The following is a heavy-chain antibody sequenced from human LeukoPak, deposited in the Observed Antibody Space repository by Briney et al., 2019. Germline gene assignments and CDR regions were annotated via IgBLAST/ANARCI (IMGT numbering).Heavy chain of an antibody. V-gene: IGHV4-4*09. D-gene: IGHD6-19*01. CDR1: GGSVSTYY. CDR3: ARFHSGPSGWYVLWYFDL. CDR2: IYNSEST. Sequence: SETLSLTCTVSGGSVSTYYWSWIRQPPGKGLEWIGYIYNSESTKYNSSLESRVTMSVNTSKNQLYLKLSSVTAADTAVYYCARFHSGPSGWYVLWYFDLWGRGTLVTVSS. J-gene: IGHJ2*01.